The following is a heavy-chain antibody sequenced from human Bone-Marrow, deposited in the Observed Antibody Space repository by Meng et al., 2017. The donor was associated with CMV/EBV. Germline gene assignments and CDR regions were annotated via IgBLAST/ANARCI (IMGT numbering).Heavy chain of an antibody. CDR3: ARALYSSSYFDY. J-gene: IGHJ4*02. D-gene: IGHD6-6*01. Sequence: GSLRLSCAVYGGSFSGYYWSWIRQPPGKGLEWIGEINHSGSTNYNPSLKSRVTISVDTSKNQFSLKLSSVTAADTAVYYCARALYSSSYFDYWGQGTLGTVSS. V-gene: IGHV4-34*01. CDR1: GGSFSGYY. CDR2: INHSGST.